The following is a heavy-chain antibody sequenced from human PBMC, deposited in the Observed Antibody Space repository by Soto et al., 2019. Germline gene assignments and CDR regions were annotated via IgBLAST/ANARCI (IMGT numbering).Heavy chain of an antibody. D-gene: IGHD5-12*01. Sequence: GGSLRLSCAASGFTFSSYSMNWVRQAPGKGLEWVSSISSSSSYIYYADSVKGRFTISRDNAKNSLYLQMNSLRAEDTAVYYCARRQGEYSGYDYYYYYYGMDVWGQGTTVTVSS. CDR3: ARRQGEYSGYDYYYYYYGMDV. J-gene: IGHJ6*02. CDR2: ISSSSSYI. V-gene: IGHV3-21*01. CDR1: GFTFSSYS.